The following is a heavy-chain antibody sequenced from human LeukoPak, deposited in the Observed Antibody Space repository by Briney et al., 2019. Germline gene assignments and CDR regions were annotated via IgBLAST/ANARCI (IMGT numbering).Heavy chain of an antibody. J-gene: IGHJ4*02. CDR2: IIPILGIA. CDR1: GGTFSSYA. CDR3: AGDSSGYSLSVDY. Sequence: GASVKVSCKASGGTFSSYAISWVRQAPGQGLEWMGRIIPILGIANYAQKFQGRVTITADKSTSTAYMELSSLRSEDTAVYYCAGDSSGYSLSVDYWGQGTLVTVSS. D-gene: IGHD3-22*01. V-gene: IGHV1-69*04.